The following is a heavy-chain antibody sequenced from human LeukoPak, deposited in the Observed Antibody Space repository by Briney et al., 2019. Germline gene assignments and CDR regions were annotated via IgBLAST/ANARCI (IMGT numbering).Heavy chain of an antibody. CDR2: IIPIFGTA. CDR1: GYTFTSYG. V-gene: IGHV1-69*13. Sequence: SVKVSCKASGYTFTSYGISWVRQAPGQGLEWMGGIIPIFGTANYAQKFQGRVTITADESTSTAYMELSSLRSEDTAVYYCARAQRPIVVVPAAPDAFDIWGQGTMVTVSS. J-gene: IGHJ3*02. CDR3: ARAQRPIVVVPAAPDAFDI. D-gene: IGHD2-2*01.